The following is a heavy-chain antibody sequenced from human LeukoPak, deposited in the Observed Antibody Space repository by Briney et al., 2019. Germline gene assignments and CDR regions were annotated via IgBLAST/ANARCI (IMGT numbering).Heavy chain of an antibody. CDR2: IYHSGST. CDR3: AREGDGGFSGAQGV. CDR1: GGSISSGGYY. D-gene: IGHD5-24*01. V-gene: IGHV4-31*03. Sequence: SQTLSLTCTVSGGSISSGGYYWSWIPQHPGKGLEWIGYIYHSGSTYYNPSLKSRVTISVDRSKNQSSLKLSSVTAADTAVYYCAREGDGGFSGAQGVWGQGTLVTVSS. J-gene: IGHJ4*02.